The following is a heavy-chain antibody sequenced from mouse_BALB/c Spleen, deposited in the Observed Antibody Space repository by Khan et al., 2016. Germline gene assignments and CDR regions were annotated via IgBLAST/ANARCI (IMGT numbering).Heavy chain of an antibody. D-gene: IGHD4-1*01. CDR3: ASSGTSYFDS. CDR1: GYTFTSYW. Sequence: QVQLQQSGAELAKPGASVKMSCKASGYTFTSYWMHWVKQRPGQGLEWIGYINPSTGYTEYNQKFKDKATLTADKSSSTAYMQLSSLTSEDSAVYYCASSGTSYFDSWGQGTTLPVSS. CDR2: INPSTGYT. V-gene: IGHV1-7*01. J-gene: IGHJ2*01.